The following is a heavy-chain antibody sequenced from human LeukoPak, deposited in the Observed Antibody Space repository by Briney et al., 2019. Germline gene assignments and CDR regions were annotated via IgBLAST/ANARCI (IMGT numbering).Heavy chain of an antibody. V-gene: IGHV4-38-2*02. CDR1: GYSISSGYY. D-gene: IGHD1-26*01. Sequence: PSETLSLTCTVSGYSISSGYYWGWIRQPPGKGLEWIGSIYHSGRTFYNPSLKSRVTISVDTSKNQFSLKLTSVTAADTAVYYCARENRYSGSYGYWGQGTLVTVSS. J-gene: IGHJ4*02. CDR2: IYHSGRT. CDR3: ARENRYSGSYGY.